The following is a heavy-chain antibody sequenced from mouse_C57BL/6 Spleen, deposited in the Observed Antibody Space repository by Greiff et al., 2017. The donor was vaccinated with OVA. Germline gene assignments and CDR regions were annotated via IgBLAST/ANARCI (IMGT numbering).Heavy chain of an antibody. CDR2: ISSGSSTI. CDR1: GFTFSDYG. V-gene: IGHV5-17*01. D-gene: IGHD1-1*01. J-gene: IGHJ1*03. Sequence: EVKLQESGGGLVKPGGSLKLSCAASGFTFSDYGMHWVRQAPEKGLEWVAYISSGSSTIYYADTVKGRFTISRDNAKNTLFLQMTSLRSEDTAMYYCAREGTTVVARYFDVWGTGTTVTVSS. CDR3: AREGTTVVARYFDV.